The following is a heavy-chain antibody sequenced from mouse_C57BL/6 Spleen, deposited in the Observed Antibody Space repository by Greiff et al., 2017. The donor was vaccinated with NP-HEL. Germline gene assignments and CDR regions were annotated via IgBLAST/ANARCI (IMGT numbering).Heavy chain of an antibody. Sequence: QVQLQQPGAELVKPGASVKLSCKASGYTFTSYWMQWVKQRPGQGLEWIGEIDPSDSYTNYNQKFKGKATLTVDTSSSTAYMQLSSLTSEDSAVYYCASYSNYQSWFAYWGQGTLVTVSA. V-gene: IGHV1-50*01. J-gene: IGHJ3*01. CDR2: IDPSDSYT. CDR1: GYTFTSYW. CDR3: ASYSNYQSWFAY. D-gene: IGHD2-5*01.